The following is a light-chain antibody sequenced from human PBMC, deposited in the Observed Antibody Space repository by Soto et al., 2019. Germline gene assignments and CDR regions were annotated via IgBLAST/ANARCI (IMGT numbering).Light chain of an antibody. V-gene: IGLV7-46*01. CDR2: ATN. CDR3: LLSSSGVNAV. J-gene: IGLJ2*01. CDR1: TGPVTSDHF. Sequence: QAVVTQEPSLTVSPGGTVTLTCGSSTGPVTSDHFPYWFQRRPGQAPKTLIYATNKKHSWTPGRFSGSLLGGKAALTLSGAQPDDEAEYFCLLSSSGVNAVFGGGTKLTVL.